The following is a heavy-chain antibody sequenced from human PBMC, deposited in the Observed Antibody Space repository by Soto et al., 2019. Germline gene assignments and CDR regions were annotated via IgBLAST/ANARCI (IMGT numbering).Heavy chain of an antibody. Sequence: EVQMLESGGGSVQPGGSLRLSCAASGFTFSGYAMSWVRQAPGKGLEWLSVISGSGVTTYCADSVKGRFIISRDNSKNTWYLQMNSLRAEDTAVYYCAKDQRFWGQGILVTVSS. CDR1: GFTFSGYA. D-gene: IGHD3-16*01. CDR3: AKDQRF. J-gene: IGHJ4*02. V-gene: IGHV3-23*01. CDR2: ISGSGVTT.